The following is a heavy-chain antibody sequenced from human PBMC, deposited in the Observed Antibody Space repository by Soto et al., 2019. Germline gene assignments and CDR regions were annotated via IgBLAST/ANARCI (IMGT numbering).Heavy chain of an antibody. Sequence: QVQLVQSGAEVKKPGASVKVSCKASGYTFTNYGISWVRQAPGQGLEWMGWINAYNGNTKYAQKLEAIVTMTTDTSTSTAYMELRSLRSDDTAVYYCARDQAMAQFDYWGQGTLVTVSS. CDR2: INAYNGNT. CDR1: GYTFTNYG. V-gene: IGHV1-18*01. J-gene: IGHJ4*02. D-gene: IGHD5-18*01. CDR3: ARDQAMAQFDY.